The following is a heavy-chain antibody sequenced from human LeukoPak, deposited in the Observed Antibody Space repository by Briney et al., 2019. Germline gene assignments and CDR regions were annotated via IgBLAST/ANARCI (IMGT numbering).Heavy chain of an antibody. Sequence: GGSLTLSCAASGFTFSNYWMHWVRQAPGKGLVWVSRINDDGSSTSNAESVTGRCIFSRDNVKYTLYLQMNSLRAEDTAVYYCARDVGRNYGTDYWGKGTLVTVSS. D-gene: IGHD3-10*01. CDR1: GFTFSNYW. CDR3: ARDVGRNYGTDY. J-gene: IGHJ4*02. CDR2: INDDGSST. V-gene: IGHV3-74*01.